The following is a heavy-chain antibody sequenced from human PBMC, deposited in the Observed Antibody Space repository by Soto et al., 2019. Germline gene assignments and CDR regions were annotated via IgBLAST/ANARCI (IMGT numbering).Heavy chain of an antibody. D-gene: IGHD1-20*01. J-gene: IGHJ4*02. V-gene: IGHV1-18*01. CDR2: ISAYNGNT. CDR1: GYTFTSYG. Sequence: ASVKVSCKASGYTFTSYGISWVRQAPGQGLEWMGWISAYNGNTNYAQKLQGRVTMTTDTSTSTAYMELRSLRSDDTAVYYCARSPPRITGSLWGHYWGQGTLVTVSS. CDR3: ARSPPRITGSLWGHY.